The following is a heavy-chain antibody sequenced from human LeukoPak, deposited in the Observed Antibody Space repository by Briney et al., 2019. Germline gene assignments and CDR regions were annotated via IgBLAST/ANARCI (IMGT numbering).Heavy chain of an antibody. CDR1: GYTFTGYY. J-gene: IGHJ5*02. V-gene: IGHV1-2*02. Sequence: ASVKVSCKASGYTFTGYYMHWVRQAPGQGLEWMGWSNPNSGDTKYAQKFQGRVTMTTDTSINTGYMELSSLRSDDTAVYYCARGRSATVTITWGPGTQVTVSS. CDR2: SNPNSGDT. CDR3: ARGRSATVTIT. D-gene: IGHD4-17*01.